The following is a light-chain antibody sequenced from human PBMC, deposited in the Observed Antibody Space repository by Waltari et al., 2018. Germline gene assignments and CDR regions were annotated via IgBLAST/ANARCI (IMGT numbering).Light chain of an antibody. CDR2: GND. V-gene: IGLV1-40*01. CDR3: QCYDSSLSAYV. J-gene: IGLJ1*01. CDR1: TSNIGAGSD. Sequence: VLTQPPSVSGAPGQTVTISCTGTTSNIGAGSDVQWYQQPTGTAPKLLIHGNDIRPSGVPDRFSGSKSATSASLVITGLQADDEADYYCQCYDSSLSAYVFGSGTHVTVL.